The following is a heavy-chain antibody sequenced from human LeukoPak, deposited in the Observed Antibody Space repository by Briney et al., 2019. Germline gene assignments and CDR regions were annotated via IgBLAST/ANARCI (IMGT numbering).Heavy chain of an antibody. CDR1: GFTFSSYE. V-gene: IGHV3-48*03. Sequence: GGSLRLSCAASGFTFSSYEMNWVRQAPGKGLEWVSYISSSGSTIYYADSVKGRFTISRDNAKNSLYLRMNSLRAEDTAVYYCARSGDDILTGYYFAEYFQHWGQGTLVTVSS. CDR2: ISSSGSTI. J-gene: IGHJ1*01. D-gene: IGHD3-9*01. CDR3: ARSGDDILTGYYFAEYFQH.